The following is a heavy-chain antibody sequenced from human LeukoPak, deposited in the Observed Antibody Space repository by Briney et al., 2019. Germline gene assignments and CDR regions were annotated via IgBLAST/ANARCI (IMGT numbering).Heavy chain of an antibody. V-gene: IGHV3-11*01. Sequence: GGSLRLSCAASGFTFSDYYMSWIRQAPGKGLEWVSYISSSGSTIYYADSVKGRFTISRDNSKNTLYLQMNSLRAEDTAVYYCAKGPGSYVHYYYYMDVWGKGTTVTVSS. D-gene: IGHD1-26*01. J-gene: IGHJ6*03. CDR2: ISSSGSTI. CDR1: GFTFSDYY. CDR3: AKGPGSYVHYYYYMDV.